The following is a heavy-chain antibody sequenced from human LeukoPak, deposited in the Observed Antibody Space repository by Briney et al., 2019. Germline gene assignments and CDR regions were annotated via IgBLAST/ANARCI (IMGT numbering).Heavy chain of an antibody. V-gene: IGHV3-66*01. J-gene: IGHJ6*02. CDR1: GLTVSSNY. CDR2: IYSGGST. D-gene: IGHD3-16*01. Sequence: GGSLRLSCAASGLTVSSNYMSWVRQAPGKGLEWVSVIYSGGSTNYADSVKGRFTISRDNSKNTLYLQMNSLRAEDTAVYYCARYTSGPGEGMDVWGQGTTVTVSS. CDR3: ARYTSGPGEGMDV.